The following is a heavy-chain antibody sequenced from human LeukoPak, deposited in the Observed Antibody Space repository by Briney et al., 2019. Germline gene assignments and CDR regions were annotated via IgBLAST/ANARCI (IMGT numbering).Heavy chain of an antibody. CDR1: GFSLSTSGVG. CDR3: AHSHGYGSSWSGFDS. CDR2: IYWDDEK. V-gene: IGHV2-5*02. J-gene: IGHJ4*02. D-gene: IGHD6-13*01. Sequence: SGPTLVKPTQTLTLTCTFSGFSLSTSGVGVGWIRQPPGKSLEWLALIYWDDEKRHSPSLKSRLTITKDTSKNQVVLTMTNMDPVDTATYYCAHSHGYGSSWSGFDSWGQGTLVTVSS.